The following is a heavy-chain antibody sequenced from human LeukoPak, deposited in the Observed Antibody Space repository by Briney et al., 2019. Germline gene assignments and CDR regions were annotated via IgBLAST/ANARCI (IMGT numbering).Heavy chain of an antibody. CDR2: ISYDGSNK. Sequence: GGSLRLSCAASGFTFSSYAMHWVRQAPGKGLEWVAVISYDGSNKYYADSVKGRFTISRDNSKNTLYLQMNSLRAEDTAVYYCARDLGGPRRPAGCYGMDVWGQGTTVTVSS. CDR1: GFTFSSYA. V-gene: IGHV3-30-3*01. D-gene: IGHD2-15*01. CDR3: ARDLGGPRRPAGCYGMDV. J-gene: IGHJ6*02.